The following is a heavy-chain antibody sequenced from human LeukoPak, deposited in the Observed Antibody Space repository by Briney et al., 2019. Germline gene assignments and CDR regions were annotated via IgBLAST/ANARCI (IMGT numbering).Heavy chain of an antibody. V-gene: IGHV4-59*08. J-gene: IGHJ3*02. CDR3: ARSDTAADAFDI. Sequence: SETLSLTCTVSGGSISSYYWSWIRQPTGKGLEWIGYIYYSGSTNYNPSLKSRVTISVDTSKNQFSLKLSSVTAADTAVYYCARSDTAADAFDIWGQGTMVTVSS. CDR1: GGSISSYY. D-gene: IGHD2-21*02. CDR2: IYYSGST.